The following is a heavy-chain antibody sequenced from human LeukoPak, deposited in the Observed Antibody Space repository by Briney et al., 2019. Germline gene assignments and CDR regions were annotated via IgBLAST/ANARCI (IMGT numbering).Heavy chain of an antibody. CDR3: ATHTYDSSGYYFVY. J-gene: IGHJ4*02. Sequence: KSSETLSLTCTVSGGSISSSTYYWGWIRQPPGKGLEWIGSISYSGTTYYNPSLKSRVTVSVETSKNQFSLKLSSVTAADTAVYYCATHTYDSSGYYFVYWGQGTLVTVSS. V-gene: IGHV4-39*01. CDR1: GGSISSSTYY. CDR2: ISYSGTT. D-gene: IGHD3-22*01.